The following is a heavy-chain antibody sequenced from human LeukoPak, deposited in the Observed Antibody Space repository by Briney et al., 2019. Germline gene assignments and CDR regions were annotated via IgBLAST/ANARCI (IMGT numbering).Heavy chain of an antibody. CDR3: ARLGANWFDP. CDR1: GGSISSGGYY. Sequence: SETLSLTCTVSGGSISSGGYYWTWIRQHPGKGPEWIGYIYNTGSTYYNPSLKSRITVSVDTSKNQFSLKLSSVTAADTAVYYCARLGANWFDPWGQGTLVTVSS. J-gene: IGHJ5*02. V-gene: IGHV4-31*02. CDR2: IYNTGST. D-gene: IGHD3-16*01.